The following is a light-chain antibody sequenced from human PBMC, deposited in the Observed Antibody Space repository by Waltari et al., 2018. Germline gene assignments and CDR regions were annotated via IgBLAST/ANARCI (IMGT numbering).Light chain of an antibody. CDR3: LQDYTYPLT. V-gene: IGKV1-6*02. CDR2: PAS. Sequence: AIQMTQSPSSLSASVGDRATITCRASQDIKNDLGWYQKKPDTAPKFLIHPASSLQSAVPSRFSGGGSGTNFTLTISSLQPEDFATYYCLQDYTYPLTFGGGTKVEIK. CDR1: QDIKND. J-gene: IGKJ4*01.